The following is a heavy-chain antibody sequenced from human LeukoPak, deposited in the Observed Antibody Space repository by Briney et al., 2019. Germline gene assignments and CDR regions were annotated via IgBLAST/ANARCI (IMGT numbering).Heavy chain of an antibody. CDR2: IDSFGTSV. CDR3: TRDHEYWSVTDY. Sequence: GGSLRLSCVVSGFTFSTNSTNWVRQAPGKGLEWVSSIDSFGTSVYYADSVKGRFTVSRDSAKNSLYLQMSSLKAEDTAVYYCTRDHEYWSVTDYWGQGTLVTVSS. CDR1: GFTFSTNS. V-gene: IGHV3-21*01. D-gene: IGHD2/OR15-2a*01. J-gene: IGHJ4*02.